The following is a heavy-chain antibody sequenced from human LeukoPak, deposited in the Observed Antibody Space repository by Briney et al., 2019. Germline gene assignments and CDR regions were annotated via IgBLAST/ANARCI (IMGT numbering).Heavy chain of an antibody. V-gene: IGHV4-61*02. Sequence: SETLSLTCTVSGDSISSGSYYWRWIRQPAGKGLEWIGRIYTSGSTNYSPSLKSRVTISVDTSKNQFSLKLNSVTAADTAVYYCARDSPITTSMDYWGQGTLVTVSS. CDR2: IYTSGST. CDR1: GDSISSGSYY. J-gene: IGHJ4*02. D-gene: IGHD4-11*01. CDR3: ARDSPITTSMDY.